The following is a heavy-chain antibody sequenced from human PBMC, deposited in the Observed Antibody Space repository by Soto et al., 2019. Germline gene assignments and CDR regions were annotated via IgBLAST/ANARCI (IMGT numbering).Heavy chain of an antibody. CDR3: ARNNLDYTKTGGDWFDP. CDR1: GFAFSTYN. Sequence: EVQLVESGGGLVQPGGSLRLSCAASGFAFSTYNMNWVRQAPGEGLEWVSYISTTGGTIYYRDSVRGRFTISRDNAKNSLYLQMNSLKDEDTAVYFCARNNLDYTKTGGDWFDPWGPGALVIVSS. D-gene: IGHD4-4*01. J-gene: IGHJ5*02. V-gene: IGHV3-48*02. CDR2: ISTTGGTI.